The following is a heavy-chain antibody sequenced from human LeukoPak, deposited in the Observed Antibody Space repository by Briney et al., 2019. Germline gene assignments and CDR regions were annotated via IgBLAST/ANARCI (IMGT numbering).Heavy chain of an antibody. CDR3: ARASGSYWWFDS. J-gene: IGHJ5*01. Sequence: GASVKVSCKASGYTLTGHYMHWVRQAPGQGLEWMGCVNPNSGDTNYAQKFQGSVTMTRDTSISTVYMELSRLRSDDTAVYYCARASGSYWWFDSWGQGTLVTVSS. CDR1: GYTLTGHY. V-gene: IGHV1-2*02. D-gene: IGHD1-26*01. CDR2: VNPNSGDT.